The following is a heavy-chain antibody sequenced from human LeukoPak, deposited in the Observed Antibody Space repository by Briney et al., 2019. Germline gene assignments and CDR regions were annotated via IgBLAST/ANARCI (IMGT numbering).Heavy chain of an antibody. V-gene: IGHV3-23*01. CDR2: ISGSGGST. D-gene: IGHD6-13*01. Sequence: GGSLRLSCAASGFAFSNYAMSWVRQAPEKGREWVSAISGSGGSTYYADSVEGRFTISRDNSKNTLYLQMNSLRAADTAVYYCAKCQYSTGRCYFDYWGQGTLVTVSP. CDR3: AKCQYSTGRCYFDY. CDR1: GFAFSNYA. J-gene: IGHJ4*02.